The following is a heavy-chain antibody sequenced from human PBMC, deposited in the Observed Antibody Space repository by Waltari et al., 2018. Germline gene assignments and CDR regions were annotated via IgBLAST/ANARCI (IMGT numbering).Heavy chain of an antibody. CDR2: IYTSGST. D-gene: IGHD2-15*01. CDR1: GGSISSYY. V-gene: IGHV4-4*07. CDR3: ARESSSSGGRSMDV. Sequence: QVQLQESGPGLVKPSETLSLTCTVSGGSISSYYWSWIRQPAGKGLEWIGRIYTSGSTNYNPSLKSRVTMAVDTSKNQFSLKMSSVTAADTAVYYCARESSSSGGRSMDVWGQGTTVTVSS. J-gene: IGHJ6*02.